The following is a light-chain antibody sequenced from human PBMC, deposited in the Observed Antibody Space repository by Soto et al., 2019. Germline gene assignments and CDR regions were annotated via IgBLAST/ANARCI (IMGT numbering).Light chain of an antibody. CDR1: QSSSSY. Sequence: SHLAASTSALSVSVGERVTITGRASQSSSSYLNWYQQKPGKAPKLLIYAASSLQSGVPSRFSGSGSGTDFTLTISSLPPEDCAIYFCQQANSFPITFGQGRRL. J-gene: IGKJ5*01. CDR2: AAS. CDR3: QQANSFPIT. V-gene: IGKV1-39*01.